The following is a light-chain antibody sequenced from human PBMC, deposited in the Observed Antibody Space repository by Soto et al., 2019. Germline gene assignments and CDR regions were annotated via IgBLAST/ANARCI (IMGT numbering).Light chain of an antibody. CDR3: QQYTVWPFT. CDR1: QSISSY. J-gene: IGKJ4*01. Sequence: DIQMTQSPSSLSASVGDRVTITCRASQSISSYLNWYQQKPGKAPKLLIYAASSLQSGVPSRFSRSGSGTDFTLTISSLQSEDFALYYCQQYTVWPFTFGGGTKVDIK. V-gene: IGKV1-39*01. CDR2: AAS.